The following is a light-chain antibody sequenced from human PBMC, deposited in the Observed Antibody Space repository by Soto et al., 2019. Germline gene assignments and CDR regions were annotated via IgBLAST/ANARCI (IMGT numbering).Light chain of an antibody. CDR3: QQYGSSPLT. J-gene: IGKJ4*01. Sequence: EIVLTQSPGTLYLSPGERATLSCRASQSVSSSYLAWYQQKPGQAPRLLIYGASSRATGIPYRFSGSGSGTEFTLTISRLEPEDFAVYYCQQYGSSPLTFGGGTKVEIK. V-gene: IGKV3-20*01. CDR2: GAS. CDR1: QSVSSSY.